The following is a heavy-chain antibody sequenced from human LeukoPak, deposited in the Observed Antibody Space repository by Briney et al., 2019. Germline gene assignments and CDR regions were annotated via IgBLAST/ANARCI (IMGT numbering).Heavy chain of an antibody. V-gene: IGHV3-23*01. D-gene: IGHD4-11*01. Sequence: GGSLRLSCAASGFIFSDYAMSWVRQAPGRGLEWVSSISGGGASTYYADSVKGRFTISRDNAKNSLFLQMNSLRAEDTAVYYCARGTPTTRDFDYWGQGTLVTVSS. CDR3: ARGTPTTRDFDY. J-gene: IGHJ4*02. CDR1: GFIFSDYA. CDR2: ISGGGAST.